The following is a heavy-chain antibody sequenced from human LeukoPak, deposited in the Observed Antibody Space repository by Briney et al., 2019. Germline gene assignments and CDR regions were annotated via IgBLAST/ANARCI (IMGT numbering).Heavy chain of an antibody. J-gene: IGHJ4*02. V-gene: IGHV3-30*03. CDR1: GFTFSSYG. CDR2: ISYDGSNK. D-gene: IGHD3-10*01. CDR3: ALGRFGEF. Sequence: GGSLRLSCAASGFTFSSYGMHWVRQAPGKGLEWVAVISYDGSNKYYADSVKGRFTISRDNSKNTLYLQMNSLRAEDTAVYYCALGRFGEFWGQGTLVTVSS.